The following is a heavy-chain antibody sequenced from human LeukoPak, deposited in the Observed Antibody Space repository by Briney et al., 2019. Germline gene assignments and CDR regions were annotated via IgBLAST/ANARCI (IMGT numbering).Heavy chain of an antibody. CDR2: ISSSGGST. Sequence: ESGGSLRLSCAASEFTFSSYAMSWVRQAPGKGLEWVSTISSSGGSTSYADSVKGRFTVSRDNSKNTLYLQMNSLRAEDTAVYYCAKGWLVWAVESPFDYWGQGTLVTVSS. CDR3: AKGWLVWAVESPFDY. D-gene: IGHD5-24*01. CDR1: EFTFSSYA. J-gene: IGHJ4*02. V-gene: IGHV3-23*01.